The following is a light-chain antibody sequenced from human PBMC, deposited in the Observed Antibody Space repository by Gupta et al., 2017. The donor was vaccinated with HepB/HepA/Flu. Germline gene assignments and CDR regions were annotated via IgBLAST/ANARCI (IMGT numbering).Light chain of an antibody. CDR2: GNS. V-gene: IGLV1-40*01. CDR3: QSYDSSLSGPVV. J-gene: IGLJ2*01. CDR1: SSNIGAGYD. Sequence: QSVLTQPPSLSGAPGPRVTISCTGSSSNIGAGYDVHWYQQLPGTAPKLLIYGNSNRPSGVPDRFSGSKSGTSASLAITGLQAEDEADYYCQSYDSSLSGPVVFGGGTKLSVL.